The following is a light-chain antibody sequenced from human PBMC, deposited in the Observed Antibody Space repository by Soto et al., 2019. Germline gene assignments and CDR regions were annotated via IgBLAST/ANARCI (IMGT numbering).Light chain of an antibody. Sequence: QSALTQPPSASGSPGQSVAISCTGTSSDVGGYSYVSWYQQHPGKAPKLMIYEVSKRPSGVPDRFSGSKSGNTASLTVSGLQPEDEADYYCSSYARNRDILFGGGTKLTVL. J-gene: IGLJ2*01. CDR2: EVS. CDR3: SSYARNRDIL. CDR1: SSDVGGYSY. V-gene: IGLV2-8*01.